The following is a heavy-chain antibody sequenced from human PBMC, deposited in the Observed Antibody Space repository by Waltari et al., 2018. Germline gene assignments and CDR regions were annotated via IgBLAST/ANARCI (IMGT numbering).Heavy chain of an antibody. V-gene: IGHV3-74*01. Sequence: EGQLVESGGGLVQPGDSLRLSCAASGFTYSTHWMHWVRQAPGKGLVWVLRINGDGRTVIYAYSVKGRFTFSRDNTKKTLDLQRKRLRVEETAVYYCARLDAKTYRSPVPWRDYYYGLDVLGQGTTVTVSS. J-gene: IGHJ6*02. CDR2: INGDGRTV. CDR1: GFTYSTHW. D-gene: IGHD6-13*01. CDR3: ARLDAKTYRSPVPWRDYYYGLDV.